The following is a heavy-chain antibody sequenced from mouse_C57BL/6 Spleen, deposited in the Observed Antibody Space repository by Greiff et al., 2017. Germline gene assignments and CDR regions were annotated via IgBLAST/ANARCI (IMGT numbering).Heavy chain of an antibody. J-gene: IGHJ3*01. CDR1: GYTFTSYG. CDR3: ARSGSYYDYEGTWFAY. D-gene: IGHD2-4*01. CDR2: IYPRSGNT. V-gene: IGHV1-81*01. Sequence: VKLMESGAELARPGASVTLSCKASGYTFTSYGISWVKQRTGQGLEWIGEIYPRSGNTYYNEKFKGKATLTADKSSSTAYMELRSLTSEDSAVYFCARSGSYYDYEGTWFAYWGQGTLVTVSA.